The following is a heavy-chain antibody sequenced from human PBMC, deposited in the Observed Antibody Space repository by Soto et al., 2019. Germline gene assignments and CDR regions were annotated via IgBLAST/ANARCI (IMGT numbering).Heavy chain of an antibody. Sequence: QVQLVQSGAEVKKPGASVKVSCKASGYTFTSYGISWVRQAPGQGLEWMGWISAYNGNTNYAQKLQGRVTMTTDTSTSTAYMELRSLRSDDTAVYYCARDGRFAGPAFGWLLWEYWGQGTRVTVSS. CDR1: GYTFTSYG. CDR2: ISAYNGNT. CDR3: ARDGRFAGPAFGWLLWEY. D-gene: IGHD3-3*01. J-gene: IGHJ4*02. V-gene: IGHV1-18*01.